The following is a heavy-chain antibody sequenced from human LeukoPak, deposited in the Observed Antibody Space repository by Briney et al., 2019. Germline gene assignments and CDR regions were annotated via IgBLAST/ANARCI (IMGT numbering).Heavy chain of an antibody. Sequence: GGSLRLSCAASGFTFSTYSMNCVRQAPGKGLEWLSYIRSSSSTKYYADSVKGRFTISRDNAKNSLYLQMNSLRAEDTAVYYCARLGSHGYYYDGMDVWGQGTSVTVSS. CDR3: ARLGSHGYYYDGMDV. CDR2: IRSSSSTK. CDR1: GFTFSTYS. V-gene: IGHV3-48*04. J-gene: IGHJ6*02. D-gene: IGHD3-16*01.